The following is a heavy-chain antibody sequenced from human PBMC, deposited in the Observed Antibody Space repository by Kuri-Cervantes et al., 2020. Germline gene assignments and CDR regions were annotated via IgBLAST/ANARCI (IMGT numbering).Heavy chain of an antibody. D-gene: IGHD3-10*01. CDR3: ARDKGSGPVYLDY. CDR1: GFTFSSYA. CDR2: IWYDGSNK. V-gene: IGHV3-33*08. Sequence: GESLKISCAASGFTFSSYAMHWVRQAPGKGLEWVAVIWYDGSNKYYADSVKGRFTISRDNSKNTLYLQMNSLRAEDTAVYYCARDKGSGPVYLDYWGQGTLVTVSS. J-gene: IGHJ4*02.